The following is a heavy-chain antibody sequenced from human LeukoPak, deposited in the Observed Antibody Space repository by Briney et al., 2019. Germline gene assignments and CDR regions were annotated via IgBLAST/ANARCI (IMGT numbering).Heavy chain of an antibody. D-gene: IGHD3-10*01. V-gene: IGHV1-2*06. CDR3: ARGPITMVRGVIFNWFDP. CDR2: IDPNSGGT. J-gene: IGHJ5*02. Sequence: ASVKVSCKASGYTFTGYYMHWVRQAPGRGLEWMGRIDPNSGGTNYAQKFQGRVTMTRDTSISTAYMELSRLRSDDTAVYYCARGPITMVRGVIFNWFDPWGQGTLVTVSS. CDR1: GYTFTGYY.